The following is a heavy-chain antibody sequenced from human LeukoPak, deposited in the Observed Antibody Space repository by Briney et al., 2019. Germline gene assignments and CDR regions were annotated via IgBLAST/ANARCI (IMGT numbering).Heavy chain of an antibody. Sequence: SETLSLTCTVSGGSISSGSYYWSWIRQPAWKGLEWIGRIYTSGSTNYNPSLKSRVTISVDTSKNQFSLKLSSVTAADTAVYYCARDRSYDFWSGYYLWGQGTLVTVPS. CDR2: IYTSGST. CDR3: ARDRSYDFWSGYYL. V-gene: IGHV4-61*02. D-gene: IGHD3-3*01. CDR1: GGSISSGSYY. J-gene: IGHJ4*02.